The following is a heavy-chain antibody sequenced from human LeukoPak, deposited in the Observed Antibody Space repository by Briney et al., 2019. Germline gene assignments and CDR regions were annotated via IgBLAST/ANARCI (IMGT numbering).Heavy chain of an antibody. D-gene: IGHD3-10*01. CDR3: AREALLWFGVRRGEDMDV. CDR2: IYHSGST. CDR1: GYSISSGYY. V-gene: IGHV4-38-2*02. J-gene: IGHJ6*03. Sequence: SETLSLTCTVSGYSISSGYYWGWIRPPPGKGLEWIGSIYHSGSTNYNPSLKSRVTISVDTSKNQFSLKLSSVTAADTAVYYCAREALLWFGVRRGEDMDVWGKGTTVTVSS.